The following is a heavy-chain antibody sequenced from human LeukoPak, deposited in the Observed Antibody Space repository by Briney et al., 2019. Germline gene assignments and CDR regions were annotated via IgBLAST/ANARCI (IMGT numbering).Heavy chain of an antibody. D-gene: IGHD1-26*01. CDR3: ARRGIVATYFDH. Sequence: SETLSLTCTVSGGSISSYYWSWIRQHPGKGLERIGYIYYSGSTNYNPSLKSRVTISVDTSKNQFSLKLSSVTAADAAVYYCARRGIVATYFDHWGQGTLVTVSS. CDR2: IYYSGST. V-gene: IGHV4-59*08. CDR1: GGSISSYY. J-gene: IGHJ4*02.